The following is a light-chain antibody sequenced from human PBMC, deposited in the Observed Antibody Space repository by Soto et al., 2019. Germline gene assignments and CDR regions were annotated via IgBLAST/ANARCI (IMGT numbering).Light chain of an antibody. CDR1: SSDVGGYNY. J-gene: IGLJ3*02. CDR3: WSYAGSSWV. Sequence: QSALTQPRSVSGSPGQSVTISCTGTSSDVGGYNYVSWYQQHPGKAPKIVIYDVIMRPSGVPARFSGSKSGNTASLTISGLQAEDDGDYYCWSYAGSSWVFGGGTKLTVL. CDR2: DVI. V-gene: IGLV2-11*01.